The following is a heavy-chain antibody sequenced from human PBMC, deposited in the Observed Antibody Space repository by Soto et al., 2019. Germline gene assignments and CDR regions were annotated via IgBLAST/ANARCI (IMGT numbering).Heavy chain of an antibody. CDR1: GGTSTRYA. J-gene: IGHJ4*02. Sequence: QERLVQSGAEVRKPGSSVKVSCKVTGGTSTRYAINWVRQAPGQGLEWMGGIVPMFGASQYAQKFQGRGTITAHTSTSIAYMELRSLRSEDTAVYYCNRGSEYDLWSGYLWGQGTLVSVSS. V-gene: IGHV1-69*06. CDR2: IVPMFGAS. CDR3: NRGSEYDLWSGYL. D-gene: IGHD3-3*01.